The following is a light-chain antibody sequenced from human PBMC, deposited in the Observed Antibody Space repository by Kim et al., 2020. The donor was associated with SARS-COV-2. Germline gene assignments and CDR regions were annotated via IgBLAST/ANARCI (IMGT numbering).Light chain of an antibody. Sequence: KVTISCIGTSSNLGAGYDVHWYQHLPGTAPKLLIYNNYNWPSGVPGRFSGSKSGSSASLVITGLRADDEGYYYCQSYDTSLRGSVFGGGTRVTVL. J-gene: IGLJ2*01. V-gene: IGLV1-40*01. CDR1: SSNLGAGYD. CDR3: QSYDTSLRGSV. CDR2: NNY.